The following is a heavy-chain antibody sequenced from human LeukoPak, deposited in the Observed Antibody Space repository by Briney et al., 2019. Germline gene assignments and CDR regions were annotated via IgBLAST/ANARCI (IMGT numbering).Heavy chain of an antibody. CDR2: ISYDGSNK. CDR3: ARVRKVATIHGAVFDY. J-gene: IGHJ4*02. V-gene: IGHV3-30-3*01. D-gene: IGHD5-12*01. Sequence: GGSLRLSCAASGFTFSSYAMHWVRQAPGKGLEWVAVISYDGSNKYYADSVKGRFTISRDNSKNTLYLQMNSLRAEDTAVYYCARVRKVATIHGAVFDYWGQGTLVTVSS. CDR1: GFTFSSYA.